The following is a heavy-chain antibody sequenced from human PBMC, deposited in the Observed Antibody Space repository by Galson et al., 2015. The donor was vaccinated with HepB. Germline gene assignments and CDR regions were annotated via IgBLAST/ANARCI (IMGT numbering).Heavy chain of an antibody. J-gene: IGHJ6*03. Sequence: QSGAEVKKPGESLKISCKGSGYSFTGYWIGWVRQMPGKGLEWMGIIYPGDSDARYSPSFQGQVTISVDKSISTAYLQWNSLKASDTAMYYCARQRTVFVSRIYYFYSMDVWGKGTTVTVSS. CDR3: ARQRTVFVSRIYYFYSMDV. V-gene: IGHV5-51*01. CDR1: GYSFTGYW. CDR2: IYPGDSDA. D-gene: IGHD3-3*01.